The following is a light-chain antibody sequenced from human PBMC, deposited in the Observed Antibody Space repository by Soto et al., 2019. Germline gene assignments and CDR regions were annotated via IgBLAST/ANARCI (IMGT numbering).Light chain of an antibody. CDR3: CSYGGYYNYV. Sequence: QSALTQPRSVSGSPGQSVTISCTGTSTDVGGYNYVSWYQQHPGKAPKVMIYDVSKRPSGVPDRFSGSKSGNTASLTISGLQAEDEADYYCCSYGGYYNYVFGPGTKGTVL. CDR2: DVS. V-gene: IGLV2-11*01. CDR1: STDVGGYNY. J-gene: IGLJ1*01.